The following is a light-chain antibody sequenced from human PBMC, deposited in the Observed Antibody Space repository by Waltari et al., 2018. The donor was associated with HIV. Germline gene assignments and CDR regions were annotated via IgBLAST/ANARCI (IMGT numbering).Light chain of an antibody. CDR1: SSDVGGYNY. V-gene: IGLV2-14*01. Sequence: QSALTQPASVSGSPGQSITISCTGTSSDVGGYNYVSWYQQHPGKAPKLMIYEVSNRPSGVSRRFAGSKSGNTASLTISELQAEDEADYYCSSYTSSSTLVFGTGTKVTVL. J-gene: IGLJ1*01. CDR2: EVS. CDR3: SSYTSSSTLV.